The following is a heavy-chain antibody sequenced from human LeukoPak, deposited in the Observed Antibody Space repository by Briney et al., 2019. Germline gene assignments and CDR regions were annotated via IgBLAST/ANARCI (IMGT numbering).Heavy chain of an antibody. CDR2: INGDGSNT. D-gene: IGHD6-13*01. V-gene: IGHV3-74*03. J-gene: IGHJ4*02. CDR3: ARDGGEQQLVLFDY. CDR1: GFTFSSHW. Sequence: PGGSLRLSCAASGFTFSSHWMHWVRQAPGKGLVWVSRINGDGSNTTYADSVKGRFTISRDNAKNSLYLQMNSLRAEDTAVYYCARDGGEQQLVLFDYWGQGTLVTVSS.